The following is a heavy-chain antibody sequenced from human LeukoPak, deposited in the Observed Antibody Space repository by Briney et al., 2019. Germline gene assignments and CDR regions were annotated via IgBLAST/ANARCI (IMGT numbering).Heavy chain of an antibody. V-gene: IGHV4-39*07. CDR2: IYYSGST. D-gene: IGHD3-22*01. J-gene: IGHJ4*02. Sequence: PSETLSLTCTVSGGSISSNNYYWGWIRQPPGKGLEWIGSIYYSGSTYYNPSLKSRVTISVDTSKNQFSLKLSSVTAADTAVYYCAPLNYYDSSGYSQEGGYWGQGTLVTVSS. CDR3: APLNYYDSSGYSQEGGY. CDR1: GGSISSNNYY.